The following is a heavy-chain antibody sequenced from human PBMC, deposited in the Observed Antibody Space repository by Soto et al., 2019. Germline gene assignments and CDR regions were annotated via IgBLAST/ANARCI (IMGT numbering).Heavy chain of an antibody. Sequence: GGSLRLSCAASGFTFSSYAMSWVRQAPGKGLEWVSAISGSGGSTYYADSVKGRFTISRDNSKNTLYLQMNSLRAEDTAVYYCAKARGLRMITFGGVIVTPYFDYWGQGTLVTVSS. CDR1: GFTFSSYA. CDR2: ISGSGGST. J-gene: IGHJ4*02. D-gene: IGHD3-16*02. V-gene: IGHV3-23*01. CDR3: AKARGLRMITFGGVIVTPYFDY.